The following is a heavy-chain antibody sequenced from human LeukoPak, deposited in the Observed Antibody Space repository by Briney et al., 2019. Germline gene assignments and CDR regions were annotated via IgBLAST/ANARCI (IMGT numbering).Heavy chain of an antibody. D-gene: IGHD3-22*01. CDR3: ARDTGPYYYDSSGFDY. CDR2: INPNSGGT. J-gene: IGHJ4*02. Sequence: ASVKVSCKASGYTFTGYYMHWVRQGPGQGLEWMGWINPNSGGTNYAQKFQGRVTMTRDTSISTAYMELSRLRSDDTAVYYCARDTGPYYYDSSGFDYWGQGTLVTVSS. V-gene: IGHV1-2*02. CDR1: GYTFTGYY.